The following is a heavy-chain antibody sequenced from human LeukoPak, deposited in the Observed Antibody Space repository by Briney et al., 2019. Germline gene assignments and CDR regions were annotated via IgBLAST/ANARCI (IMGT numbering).Heavy chain of an antibody. D-gene: IGHD3-22*01. CDR1: GDSINSLDL. CDR3: AGLVGRYSSGLYYYYFDY. V-gene: IGHV4-4*02. CDR2: MYLSGTT. J-gene: IGHJ4*02. Sequence: NASETLSLTCTVSGDSINSLDLWSWVRQPPGKGLEWIGEMYLSGTTHSNPSVKSRVTISIDKSKNQLFLNLSSVTAADAAVYYCAGLVGRYSSGLYYYYFDYWGQGTLVTVSS.